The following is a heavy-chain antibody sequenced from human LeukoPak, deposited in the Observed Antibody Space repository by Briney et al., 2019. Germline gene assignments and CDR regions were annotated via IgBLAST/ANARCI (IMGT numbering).Heavy chain of an antibody. Sequence: SETLSLTCAVSGYSISSGYYWGWIRQPPGKGLEWIGSIYHSGSTYYNPSLKSRVTISVDTSKNQFSLKLSSVTAADTAVYYCARRDIVVVPAKTNWFDPWGQGTLVTVSS. V-gene: IGHV4-38-2*01. J-gene: IGHJ5*02. CDR2: IYHSGST. D-gene: IGHD2-2*01. CDR1: GYSISSGYY. CDR3: ARRDIVVVPAKTNWFDP.